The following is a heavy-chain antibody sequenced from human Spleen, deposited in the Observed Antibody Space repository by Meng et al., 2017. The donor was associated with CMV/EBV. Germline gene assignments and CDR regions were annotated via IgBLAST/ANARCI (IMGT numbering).Heavy chain of an antibody. CDR2: INGGGSRP. CDR3: ARDYPDY. D-gene: IGHD3-16*02. V-gene: IGHV3-74*01. CDR1: GLTFRRCW. Sequence: SLRLSCAASGLTFRRCWMNWVRQAPGKGLVWVSRINGGGSRPPYEDSVKGRFTISRDNAKNTLYLQMNSLRAENTAVYYCARDYPDYWGQGTLVTVSS. J-gene: IGHJ4*02.